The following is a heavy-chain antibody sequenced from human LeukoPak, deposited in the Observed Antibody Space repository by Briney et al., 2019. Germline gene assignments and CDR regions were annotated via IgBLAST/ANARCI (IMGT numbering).Heavy chain of an antibody. CDR3: AREGGSGRSFDY. Sequence: SETLSLTCTVSGASISSDFWSWIRQPAGKGLEWIGRTYTSGTTNYNPSLKSGVTMSLDTSKNQFSLRLSSVTAADTAVYYCAREGGSGRSFDYWGQGTLVTVSS. J-gene: IGHJ4*02. CDR2: TYTSGTT. CDR1: GASISSDF. V-gene: IGHV4-4*07. D-gene: IGHD3-10*01.